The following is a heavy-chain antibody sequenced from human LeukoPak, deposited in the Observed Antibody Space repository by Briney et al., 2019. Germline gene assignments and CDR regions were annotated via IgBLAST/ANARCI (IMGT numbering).Heavy chain of an antibody. CDR1: GYTFTSYD. CDR3: ARGPPXWGYDX. Sequence: ASVKVSCKASGYTFTSYDFNWVRQATGQRPEWMGWMSPNSGDTGYAQKFQDRVTMTRNTSISTAYMELSSLRSDDTAVYYCARGPPXWGYDXWGPGTLVTVSS. J-gene: IGHJ4*02. CDR2: MSPNSGDT. V-gene: IGHV1-8*01. D-gene: IGHD7-27*01.